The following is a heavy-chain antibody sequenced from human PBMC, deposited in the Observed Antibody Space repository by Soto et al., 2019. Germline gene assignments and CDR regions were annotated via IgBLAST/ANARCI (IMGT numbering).Heavy chain of an antibody. CDR3: ARNPFLGQWLETFDY. J-gene: IGHJ4*02. V-gene: IGHV3-23*01. CDR2: IGRTGGTT. D-gene: IGHD6-19*01. Sequence: GSLRLSCAASGFTFNTFAISWVRQAPGRGLEWVSTIGRTGGTTYYADSVKGRFTISRDNSKNTLFLQMNSLRVEDTAVYYCARNPFLGQWLETFDYWGRGTLVTVSS. CDR1: GFTFNTFA.